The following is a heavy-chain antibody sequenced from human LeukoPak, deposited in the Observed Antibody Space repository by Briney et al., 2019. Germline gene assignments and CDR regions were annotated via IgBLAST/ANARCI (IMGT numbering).Heavy chain of an antibody. J-gene: IGHJ6*02. CDR1: GFTFPNYA. CDR3: AKGGELAYFYYYGMDV. CDR2: IGGSGVST. Sequence: GWSLRLSCAASGFTFPNYAMSWVRPAPGKGLEWVSAIGGSGVSTYYADSVKGRFSISRDNSKNTLYLQMNSLRAEDTAVYYCAKGGELAYFYYYGMDVWGQGTTVTVSS. D-gene: IGHD1-1*01. V-gene: IGHV3-23*01.